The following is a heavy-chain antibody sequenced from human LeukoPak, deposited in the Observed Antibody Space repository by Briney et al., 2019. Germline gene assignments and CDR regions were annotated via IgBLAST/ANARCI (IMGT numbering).Heavy chain of an antibody. CDR3: ARGHAKAYGDLQIDWFDP. Sequence: GASVKVSCKASGYTFTSYDINWVRQATGQGLEWMGWMNPNSGGTGYAQRFQGRVTMTRDTSIRTAYMELSGLTSEDTAVYYCARGHAKAYGDLQIDWFDPWGQGTLVTVSS. CDR1: GYTFTSYD. V-gene: IGHV1-8*02. J-gene: IGHJ5*02. D-gene: IGHD4-17*01. CDR2: MNPNSGGT.